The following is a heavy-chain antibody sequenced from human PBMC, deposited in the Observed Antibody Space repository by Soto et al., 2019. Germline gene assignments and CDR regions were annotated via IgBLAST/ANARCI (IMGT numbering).Heavy chain of an antibody. J-gene: IGHJ4*02. CDR2: ISGSGGST. CDR1: GFTFSSYA. CDR3: AKRGSGSQFDY. D-gene: IGHD1-26*01. Sequence: EVQLLESGGGLVQPGGSLRLSCAASGFTFSSYALSWVRQAPGKGLERVSVISGSGGSTYYADSVKGRFTISRDNSKNTLYLQMNSLRAEDTAVYYCAKRGSGSQFDYWGQGTLVTVSS. V-gene: IGHV3-23*01.